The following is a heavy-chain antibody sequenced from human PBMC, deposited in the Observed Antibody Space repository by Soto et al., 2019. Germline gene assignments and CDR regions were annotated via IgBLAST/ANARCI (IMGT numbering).Heavy chain of an antibody. V-gene: IGHV3-30*04. CDR3: ARDIPLDY. CDR2: ISYDGRNN. CDR1: GFSFSSYA. Sequence: QVQLVESGGGVVQPGRSLRLSCAASGFSFSSYAMHWVRQAPGKGLEWVAVISYDGRNNYYADSVKGRFTISRDNSKNTLYLQMNSLRAEDTAVYYCARDIPLDYWGQGTLVTVSS. J-gene: IGHJ4*02.